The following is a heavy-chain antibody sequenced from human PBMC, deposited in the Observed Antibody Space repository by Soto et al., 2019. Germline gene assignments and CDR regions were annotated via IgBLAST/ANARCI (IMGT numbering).Heavy chain of an antibody. CDR1: GFTFSSYA. Sequence: GSLRLSCAASGFTFSSYAMSWVRQAPGKRLEWVSAISGSGGSTYYADSVKGRFTISRDNSKNTMYLQMNSLRAEDTAVYYCAKSGVWFRSNWFDPWGQGTLVTVSS. CDR3: AKSGVWFRSNWFDP. CDR2: ISGSGGST. J-gene: IGHJ5*02. V-gene: IGHV3-23*01. D-gene: IGHD3-10*01.